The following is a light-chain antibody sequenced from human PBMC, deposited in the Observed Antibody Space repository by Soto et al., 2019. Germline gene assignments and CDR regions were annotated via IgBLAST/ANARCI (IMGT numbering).Light chain of an antibody. V-gene: IGKV3-20*01. CDR2: QTS. CDR1: QYINTR. CDR3: QQYGSSLWK. Sequence: IVLTHSPATLSSFPCDRVTLSCRASQYINTRLAWYQHRPGQAPRLLIYQTSIRAAGIPDRFSGSGSGTDFTLTISRLEPEDFAVYYCQQYGSSLWKFGQGTKVDIK. J-gene: IGKJ1*01.